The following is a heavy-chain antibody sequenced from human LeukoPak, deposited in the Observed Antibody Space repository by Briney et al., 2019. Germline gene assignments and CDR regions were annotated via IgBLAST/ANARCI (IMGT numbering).Heavy chain of an antibody. V-gene: IGHV3-53*01. CDR3: ARDAPQVPAAGVLAS. J-gene: IGHJ5*02. D-gene: IGHD6-13*01. CDR1: GFTVSDNY. Sequence: GGSLRLSCAASGFTVSDNYMSWVRQAPGKGLKWVSVMYSRGDTYYADSVKGRFTFSRDISKNMLYLQMNGLRPEDTAMYYCARDAPQVPAAGVLASWGQGTLVTVSS. CDR2: MYSRGDT.